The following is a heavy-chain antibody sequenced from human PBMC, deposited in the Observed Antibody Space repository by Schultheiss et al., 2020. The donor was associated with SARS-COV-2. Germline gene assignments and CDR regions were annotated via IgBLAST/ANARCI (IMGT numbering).Heavy chain of an antibody. CDR3: ARGRRYSYGFSDY. J-gene: IGHJ4*02. Sequence: GGSLRLSCAASGFTVSSNYMSWVRQAPGKGLEWVSVIYSGGSTYYADSVKGRFTISRDNSKNTLYLQMGSLRAEDMAVYYCARGRRYSYGFSDYWGQGTLVTVSS. CDR2: IYSGGST. D-gene: IGHD5-18*01. V-gene: IGHV3-53*05. CDR1: GFTVSSNY.